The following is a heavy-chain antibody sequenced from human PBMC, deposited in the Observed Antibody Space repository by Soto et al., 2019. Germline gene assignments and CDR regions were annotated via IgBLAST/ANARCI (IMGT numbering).Heavy chain of an antibody. CDR2: IYYGGST. V-gene: IGHV4-30-4*01. CDR1: GGSISSCDYY. J-gene: IGHJ4*02. CDR3: ASDGESSYDV. Sequence: QVQLQESGPGLVKPSQTLSLTCTVSGGSISSCDYYWSWIRQPPGKGLEWIGYIYYGGSTYYDPSVKSLVTISVDTSQNQFSLKLSSVSAADPAVYYCASDGESSYDVWGQGTLVTFSS. D-gene: IGHD5-12*01.